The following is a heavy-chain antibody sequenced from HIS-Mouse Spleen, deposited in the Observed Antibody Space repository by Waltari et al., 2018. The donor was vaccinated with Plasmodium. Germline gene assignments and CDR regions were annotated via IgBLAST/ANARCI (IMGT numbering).Heavy chain of an antibody. D-gene: IGHD6-6*01. CDR3: ARGMKSSSSAFDI. CDR2: IYRCGST. CDR1: GFTVRSNY. Sequence: EVQLVESGGGLIQHGGCVRLSCAASGFTVRSNYMSWVPTGPGKGLRWVSVIYRCGSTYFADPVKGAFTISRDYSKNTLYLHMNSLRAEDTAVYYCARGMKSSSSAFDIWGQGTMVTVSS. V-gene: IGHV3-53*01. J-gene: IGHJ3*02.